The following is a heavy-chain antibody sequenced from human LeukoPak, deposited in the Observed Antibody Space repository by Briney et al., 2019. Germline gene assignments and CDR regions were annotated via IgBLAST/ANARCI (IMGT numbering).Heavy chain of an antibody. CDR3: ARAEDLSSWYIPSFFDY. CDR2: INPSTGST. J-gene: IGHJ4*02. V-gene: IGHV1-46*01. D-gene: IGHD6-13*01. Sequence: ASVKVSCKASGYTFTTYYMHWVRQAPGPGLEWMGIINPSTGSTRYAQKFQGRVTMTRDMSTSTVYMELSSLRSEDTAVYYCARAEDLSSWYIPSFFDYWGQGTLVTVSS. CDR1: GYTFTTYY.